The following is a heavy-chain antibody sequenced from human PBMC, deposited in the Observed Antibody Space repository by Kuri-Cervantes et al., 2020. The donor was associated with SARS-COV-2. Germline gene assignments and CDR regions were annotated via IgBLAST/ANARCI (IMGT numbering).Heavy chain of an antibody. CDR2: MYYSGIT. Sequence: PCTVSGGSITSYYWSWIRQPPGKGLEWIGSMYYSGITNYNPPLRSRVTMSIDTSKNQFSLKVSSVTDADTAVYYCVREGYTYGSYYFDFWGQGTLVTVSS. CDR3: VREGYTYGSYYFDF. D-gene: IGHD5-18*01. V-gene: IGHV4-59*01. J-gene: IGHJ4*02. CDR1: GGSITSYY.